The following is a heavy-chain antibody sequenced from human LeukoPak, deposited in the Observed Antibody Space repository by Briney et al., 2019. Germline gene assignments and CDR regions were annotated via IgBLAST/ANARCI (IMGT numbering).Heavy chain of an antibody. Sequence: SETLSLTCTVSGGSISSSSYYWGWIRQPPGKGLEWIGSIYYSGSTYYNPSLKSRVTISVDTSKNQFSLKLSSVTAADTAVYYCAREKRAYCGGDCYLNAFDIWGQGTMVTVSS. CDR3: AREKRAYCGGDCYLNAFDI. D-gene: IGHD2-21*02. CDR2: IYYSGST. J-gene: IGHJ3*02. V-gene: IGHV4-39*07. CDR1: GGSISSSSYY.